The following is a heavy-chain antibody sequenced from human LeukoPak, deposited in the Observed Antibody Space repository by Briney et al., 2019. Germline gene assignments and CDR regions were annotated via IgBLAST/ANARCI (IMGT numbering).Heavy chain of an antibody. CDR3: AIEGHEHYYYYMDV. CDR1: GFTVSSNY. J-gene: IGHJ6*03. V-gene: IGHV3-23*01. CDR2: ISGSGGST. Sequence: EGSLRLSCAASGFTVSSNYMSWVRQAPGKGLEWVSVISGSGGSTYYADSVKGRFTISRDNSKNTLYLQMNSLRAEDTAVYYCAIEGHEHYYYYMDVWGKGTMVTVSS.